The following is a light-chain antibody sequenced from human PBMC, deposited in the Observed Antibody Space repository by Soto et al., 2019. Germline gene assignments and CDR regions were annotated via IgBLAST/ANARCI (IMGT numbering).Light chain of an antibody. CDR1: QSVSGW. CDR2: DAS. J-gene: IGKJ1*01. CDR3: QQYETFSGT. V-gene: IGKV1-5*01. Sequence: DIQITQSPFTLSASLGDRVTITFRASQSVSGWLAWYQQKPGEAPKLLIYDASALPRGVPSRFSGSGSGTKFTLTIASLQPDDFATYYCQQYETFSGTFGPGTKVDIK.